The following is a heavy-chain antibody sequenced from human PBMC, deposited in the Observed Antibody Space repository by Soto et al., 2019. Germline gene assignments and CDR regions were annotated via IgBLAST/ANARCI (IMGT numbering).Heavy chain of an antibody. CDR3: ARDSWASDGYNTIDY. CDR2: IKQDGSEK. CDR1: GLTFSNAW. J-gene: IGHJ4*02. Sequence: SGGSLRLSCAASGLTFSNAWMSWVRQAPGKGLEWMANIKQDGSEKYYVDSVKGRFTISRDNAKNSLFLQMNSLRAEDTSLYYCARDSWASDGYNTIDYWGQGTLVTVSS. V-gene: IGHV3-7*01. D-gene: IGHD5-12*01.